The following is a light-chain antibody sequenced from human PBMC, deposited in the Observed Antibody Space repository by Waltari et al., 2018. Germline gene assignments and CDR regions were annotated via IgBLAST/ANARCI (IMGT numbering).Light chain of an antibody. J-gene: IGKJ5*01. V-gene: IGKV3-15*01. Sequence: EILMTQSPATLSVSPGERAPLSCRSSQSVGGNLAWYQQRPGRAPRLLISGVSARATGIPVRFSGSGSGTEFTLTISSLQSEDFAVYYCQQYNNWPITFGQGTRLDIK. CDR1: QSVGGN. CDR3: QQYNNWPIT. CDR2: GVS.